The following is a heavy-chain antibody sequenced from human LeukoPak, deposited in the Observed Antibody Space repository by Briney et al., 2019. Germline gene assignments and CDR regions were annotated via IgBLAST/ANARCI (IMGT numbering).Heavy chain of an antibody. V-gene: IGHV3-33*01. CDR1: GFTFSSYG. CDR2: IWYDGSNK. J-gene: IGHJ4*02. CDR3: AREGPRGNSQFDY. D-gene: IGHD2/OR15-2a*01. Sequence: GGSLRLSCAASGFTFSSYGMHWVRQAPGKGLEWVALIWYDGSNKYYTGSVKGRLTISRDNSKNTLYLQMNSLRAEDTAIYYCAREGPRGNSQFDYWGQGTLVTVSS.